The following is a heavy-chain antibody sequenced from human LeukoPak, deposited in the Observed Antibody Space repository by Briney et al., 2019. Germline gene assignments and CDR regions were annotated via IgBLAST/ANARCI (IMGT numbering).Heavy chain of an antibody. CDR3: AKDRNRWPTNLDS. D-gene: IGHD3-16*02. CDR2: ISSSGGTT. V-gene: IGHV3-23*01. CDR1: GFTFSTYA. Sequence: GRSLRLSCAASGFTFSTYAVNWVRQAPGKGLEWVSAISSSGGTTYYADSVKGRFSISRDNSKNTLYLQMNSLRAEDTAVYYCAKDRNRWPTNLDSWGQGTLVTVSA. J-gene: IGHJ4*02.